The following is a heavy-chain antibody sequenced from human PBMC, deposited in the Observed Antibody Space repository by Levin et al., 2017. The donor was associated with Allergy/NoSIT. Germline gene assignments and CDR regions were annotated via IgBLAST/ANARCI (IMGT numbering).Heavy chain of an antibody. V-gene: IGHV3-30-3*01. CDR1: GFTFSSYA. J-gene: IGHJ4*02. CDR2: ISYDGSNK. Sequence: GGSLRLSCAASGFTFSSYAMHWVRQAPGKGLEWVAVISYDGSNKYYADSVKGRFTISRDNSKNTLYLQMNSLRAEDTAVYYCARHPLRARGQSGLDYWGQGTLVTVSS. CDR3: ARHPLRARGQSGLDY. D-gene: IGHD3-3*01.